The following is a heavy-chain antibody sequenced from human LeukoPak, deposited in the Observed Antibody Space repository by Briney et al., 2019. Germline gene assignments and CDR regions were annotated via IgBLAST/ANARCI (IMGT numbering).Heavy chain of an antibody. CDR2: IRYDGSNK. V-gene: IGHV3-30*02. CDR3: AKDGIAAWTFDY. CDR1: GFAFSSYG. J-gene: IGHJ4*02. Sequence: GGSLRLSCVPSGFAFSSYGMHWVRPAPGKGLGWVAFIRYDGSNKYYADSVKGRFTISRDNSKNTLYLQMNSLRAEDTAVYYCAKDGIAAWTFDYWGQGTLVTVSS. D-gene: IGHD6-13*01.